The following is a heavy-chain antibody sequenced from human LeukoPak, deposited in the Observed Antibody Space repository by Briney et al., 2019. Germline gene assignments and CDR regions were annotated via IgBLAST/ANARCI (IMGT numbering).Heavy chain of an antibody. CDR3: AGQRGYCSDGTCYFDY. J-gene: IGHJ4*02. CDR1: GFTFSSFS. D-gene: IGHD2-15*01. Sequence: GGSLRLSCAASGFTFSSFSMNWVRQAPGQGLEWVSAINTDNSNTFYADSVKGRVTISRDNSKNTLYLRMNSLRAEDTAIYYCAGQRGYCSDGTCYFDYWGQGTLVTVSS. V-gene: IGHV3-23*01. CDR2: INTDNSNT.